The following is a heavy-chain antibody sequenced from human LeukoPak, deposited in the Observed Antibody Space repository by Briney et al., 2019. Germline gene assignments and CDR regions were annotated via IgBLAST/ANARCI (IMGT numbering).Heavy chain of an antibody. Sequence: SETLSLTCAVYGGSFSGYYWSWIRQPPGKGLEWIGEINHSGSTNYNPSLKSRVTISVDTSKNQFSLKLSSVTAADTAVYYCARDRATVTTNSISGWGQGTLVTVSS. J-gene: IGHJ4*02. CDR1: GGSFSGYY. D-gene: IGHD4-17*01. V-gene: IGHV4-34*01. CDR2: INHSGST. CDR3: ARDRATVTTNSISG.